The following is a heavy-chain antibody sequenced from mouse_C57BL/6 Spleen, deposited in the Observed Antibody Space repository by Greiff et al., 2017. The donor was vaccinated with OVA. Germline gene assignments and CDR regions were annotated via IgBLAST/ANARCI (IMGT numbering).Heavy chain of an antibody. V-gene: IGHV14-3*01. CDR3: ARGDYYGNSAWFAY. J-gene: IGHJ3*01. CDR2: IDPANGNT. D-gene: IGHD2-1*01. CDR1: GFNIKNTY. Sequence: VQLQQSVAELVRPGASVKLSCTASGFNIKNTYMHWVKQRPEQGLEWIGRIDPANGNTKYAPKFQGKATITADTSSNTAYLQLSSLTSEDTAIHYGARGDYYGNSAWFAYWGQGTLVTVSA.